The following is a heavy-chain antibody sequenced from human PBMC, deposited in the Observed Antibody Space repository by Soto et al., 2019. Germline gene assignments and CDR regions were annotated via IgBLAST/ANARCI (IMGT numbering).Heavy chain of an antibody. CDR1: GGSISSYY. J-gene: IGHJ5*02. CDR2: IYYSGST. V-gene: IGHV4-59*01. CDR3: ARAPAGGPLGHWFDP. D-gene: IGHD7-27*01. Sequence: PSETLSLTCTVSGGSISSYYWSWIRQPPGKGLEWIGYIYYSGSTNYNPSLKSRVTISVDTSKNQFSLKLSPVTAADTAVYYCARAPAGGPLGHWFDPWGQGTLVTVSS.